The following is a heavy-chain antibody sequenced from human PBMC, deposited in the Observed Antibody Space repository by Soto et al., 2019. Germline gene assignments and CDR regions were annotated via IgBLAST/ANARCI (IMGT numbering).Heavy chain of an antibody. CDR3: AKDVSVAAADYYFDY. CDR1: GFTFSTYG. J-gene: IGHJ4*02. Sequence: GGSLRLSCGASGFTFSTYGMHWVRQAPGKGLEWVAVISDGGSNKYYADSVKGRFIISRDNSKNTLYLQMNSLGAEDTAVYYCAKDVSVAAADYYFDYWGQGTLVTVSS. CDR2: ISDGGSNK. D-gene: IGHD6-13*01. V-gene: IGHV3-30*18.